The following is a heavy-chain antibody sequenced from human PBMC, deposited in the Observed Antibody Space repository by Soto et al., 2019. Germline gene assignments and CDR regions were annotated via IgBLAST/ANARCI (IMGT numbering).Heavy chain of an antibody. V-gene: IGHV1-46*01. CDR1: GYTFTSYY. J-gene: IGHJ4*02. CDR2: INPSGGST. CDR3: ARDLGRYCSGGGCRFLGSFDY. Sequence: GASVKVSCKASGYTFTSYYMHWVRQAPGQGLEWMGIINPSGGSTSYAQKFQGRVTMTRDTSTSTVYMELSSLRSEDTAVYYCARDLGRYCSGGGCRFLGSFDYWGQGTLVTVSS. D-gene: IGHD2-15*01.